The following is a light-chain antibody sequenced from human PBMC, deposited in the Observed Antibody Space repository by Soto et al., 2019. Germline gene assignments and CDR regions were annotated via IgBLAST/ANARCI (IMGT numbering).Light chain of an antibody. CDR3: CSYAGSYTYV. Sequence: QSVLTQPRSVSGSPGQSVTISCTGTNSDVGRYNFVSWYQQLPGKAPKLLISAVSQRPSGVPDRFSGSKSGNTASLTISGLQAEDEADYYCCSYAGSYTYVFGTGTKLTVL. CDR1: NSDVGRYNF. CDR2: AVS. J-gene: IGLJ1*01. V-gene: IGLV2-11*01.